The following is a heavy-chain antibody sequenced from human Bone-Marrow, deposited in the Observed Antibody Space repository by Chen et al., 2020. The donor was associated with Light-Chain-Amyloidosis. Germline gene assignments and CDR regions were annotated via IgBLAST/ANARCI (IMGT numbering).Heavy chain of an antibody. V-gene: IGHV5-51*01. Sequence: EVQLEQSGPEVKKPGESLKTSCKGSGYTFPNYWIGWVRQMPGKGLEWMGVIYPDDSDARYSPSFEGRVTISADKSITTAYLQWRSLKASDTAMYYCARRRDGYNFDYWGQGTLVTVSS. CDR2: IYPDDSDA. J-gene: IGHJ4*02. CDR3: ARRRDGYNFDY. CDR1: GYTFPNYW. D-gene: IGHD5-12*01.